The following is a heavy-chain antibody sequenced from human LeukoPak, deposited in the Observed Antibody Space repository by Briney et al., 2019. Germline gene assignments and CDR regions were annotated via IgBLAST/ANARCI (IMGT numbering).Heavy chain of an antibody. CDR1: GFTFNISA. CDR3: ARAGGWELFEGPDY. CDR2: ISGSGGST. J-gene: IGHJ4*02. Sequence: PGGSLRLSCAASGFTFNISAMSWVRQAPGKGLECVSPISGSGGSTYYADSVKGRFTISRDNSKNTLYLQMNSLRAEDTALYHCARAGGWELFEGPDYWGQGTLVTVSS. D-gene: IGHD1-26*01. V-gene: IGHV3-23*01.